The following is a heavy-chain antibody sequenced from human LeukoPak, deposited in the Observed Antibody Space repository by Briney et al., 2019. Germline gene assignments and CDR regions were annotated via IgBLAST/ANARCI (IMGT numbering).Heavy chain of an antibody. D-gene: IGHD3-10*01. V-gene: IGHV4-39*07. J-gene: IGHJ4*02. CDR3: ARDPPYYYGSGVDY. Sequence: SETLSLTCTVSGGSISSSSYYWGWIRQPPGKGLEWIGSIYYSGSTYYNPSLKSRVTISVDTSKNQFSLKLSSVTAADTAVYYCARDPPYYYGSGVDYWGQGTLVTVSS. CDR1: GGSISSSSYY. CDR2: IYYSGST.